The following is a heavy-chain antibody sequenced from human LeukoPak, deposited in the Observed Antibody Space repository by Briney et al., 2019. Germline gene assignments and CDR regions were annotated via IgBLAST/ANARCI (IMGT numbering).Heavy chain of an antibody. V-gene: IGHV3-23*01. J-gene: IGHJ4*02. CDR3: AKERSFGTWLGDY. CDR1: GFTFSSYA. Sequence: GGSLRLSCAASGFTFSSYAMTWVRQPPGKGLEWVSAISGSGAGTFYADSVQGRFTISRDNSKNMLYLQMSSLRAEDTAMYYCAKERSFGTWLGDYWGQGVLVTVSS. CDR2: ISGSGAGT. D-gene: IGHD2/OR15-2a*01.